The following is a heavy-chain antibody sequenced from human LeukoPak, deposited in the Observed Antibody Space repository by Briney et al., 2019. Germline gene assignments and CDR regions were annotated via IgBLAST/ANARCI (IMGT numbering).Heavy chain of an antibody. J-gene: IGHJ4*02. CDR3: AKESGATWNIDS. CDR1: GFTFSDYY. Sequence: GRSLRLSCAPSGFTFSDYYMSWIRQAPGKGREWVSYISSSGSTIYYADSVKGRFTISTDNSKNTLYLQMSSLRAEDTGIYYCAKESGATWNIDSWGQGTLVTVSS. D-gene: IGHD1/OR15-1a*01. V-gene: IGHV3-11*01. CDR2: ISSSGSTI.